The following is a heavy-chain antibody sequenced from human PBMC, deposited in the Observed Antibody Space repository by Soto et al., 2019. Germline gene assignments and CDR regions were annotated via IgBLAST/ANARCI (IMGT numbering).Heavy chain of an antibody. Sequence: GESLKISCTGFGYTFTTFWISWVRQMPGKGLEWMGRIDPGDTYATYSPAFQGHVTISADKATSTAYLQWGSLKASDTAMYYCARQQVGSSGINFDYWGQGTLVTLSS. D-gene: IGHD6-6*01. CDR2: IDPGDTYA. J-gene: IGHJ4*02. CDR1: GYTFTTFW. CDR3: ARQQVGSSGINFDY. V-gene: IGHV5-10-1*01.